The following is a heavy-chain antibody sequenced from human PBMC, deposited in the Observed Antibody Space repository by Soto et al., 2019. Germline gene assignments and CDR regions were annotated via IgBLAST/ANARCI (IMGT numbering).Heavy chain of an antibody. V-gene: IGHV4-59*08. Sequence: SQTLSLTCTVSGGSISSYYWSWIRQPPGKGLEWIGYIYYSGSTNYNPSLKSRVTISVDTSKNQFSLKLSSVTAADTAVYYCARQGDYYYGSGSSNLDIWGQGTMVTVSS. J-gene: IGHJ3*02. CDR1: GGSISSYY. CDR3: ARQGDYYYGSGSSNLDI. CDR2: IYYSGST. D-gene: IGHD3-10*01.